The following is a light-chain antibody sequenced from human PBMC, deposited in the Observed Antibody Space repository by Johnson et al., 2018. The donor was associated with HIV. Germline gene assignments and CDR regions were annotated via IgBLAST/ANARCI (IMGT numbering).Light chain of an antibody. V-gene: IGLV1-51*02. CDR1: SSNIGNNY. CDR2: ENN. J-gene: IGLJ1*01. Sequence: QSVLTQPPSVSAAPGQKVTISCSGSSSNIGNNYVSWYQQLPGTAPKLLIYENNKRPSGIPDRFSGSKSGTSATLGITGLKTGDEADYYFGTWDSSLSAYVFGTGTKVTVL. CDR3: GTWDSSLSAYV.